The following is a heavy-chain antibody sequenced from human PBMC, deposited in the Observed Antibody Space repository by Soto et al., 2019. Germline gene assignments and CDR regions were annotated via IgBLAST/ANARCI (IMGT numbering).Heavy chain of an antibody. CDR1: AFTFRSYA. V-gene: IGHV3-23*01. Sequence: GGSLRLSCAASAFTFRSYAMSWVRQAPGKGLEWVSAISGSGGTTYYADSVRGRFTISRDNSKNTLYLQMNSLRAEDTAVYYCAKSAYSSTWYTDPHDYWGQGTLVTSPQ. CDR2: ISGSGGTT. CDR3: AKSAYSSTWYTDPHDY. D-gene: IGHD6-13*01. J-gene: IGHJ4*02.